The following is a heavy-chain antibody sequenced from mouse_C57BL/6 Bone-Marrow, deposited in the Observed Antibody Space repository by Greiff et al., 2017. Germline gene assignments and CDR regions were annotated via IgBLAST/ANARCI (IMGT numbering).Heavy chain of an antibody. Sequence: QVQLQQSGAELVRPGTSVKMSCKASGYTFTNYWIGWAKQRPGHGLAWIGDIYPGGGYTNYNEKFKGKATLTADKSSSTAYMQFSSLTSEDSAIYYCASSSGYYYAMDYWGQGTSVTVSS. J-gene: IGHJ4*01. CDR2: IYPGGGYT. CDR3: ASSSGYYYAMDY. D-gene: IGHD3-2*02. V-gene: IGHV1-63*01. CDR1: GYTFTNYW.